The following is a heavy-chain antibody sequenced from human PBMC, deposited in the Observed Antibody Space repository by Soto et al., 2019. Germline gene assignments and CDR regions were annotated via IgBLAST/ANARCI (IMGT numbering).Heavy chain of an antibody. Sequence: QVQLVESGGGVVQPGRSLRLSCAASGFTFSSYGMHWVRQAPGKGLEWVAVIWYDGSNKYYADSVKGRFTISRDNSKNTLYLQMNSLRAEDTAVYYCARDRNDSSSWYYHFDYWGQGTLVTVSS. D-gene: IGHD6-13*01. CDR2: IWYDGSNK. CDR3: ARDRNDSSSWYYHFDY. CDR1: GFTFSSYG. V-gene: IGHV3-33*01. J-gene: IGHJ4*02.